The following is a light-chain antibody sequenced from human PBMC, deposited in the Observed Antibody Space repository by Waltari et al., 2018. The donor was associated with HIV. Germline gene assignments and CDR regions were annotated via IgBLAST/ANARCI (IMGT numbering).Light chain of an antibody. V-gene: IGKV1-39*01. CDR1: QTIAKF. Sequence: IQMTQSPSTLSASVGDRVTVSCRANQTIAKFLNWYQHKPGEAPNLLISSASNLHGGVPSRFGASGSGTDFALTITSLQPEDFVVYYCQQTHSAPWTFGQGTKIDIK. CDR3: QQTHSAPWT. J-gene: IGKJ1*01. CDR2: SAS.